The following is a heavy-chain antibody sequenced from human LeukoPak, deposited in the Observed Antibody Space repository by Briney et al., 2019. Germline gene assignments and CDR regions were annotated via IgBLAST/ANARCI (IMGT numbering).Heavy chain of an antibody. CDR2: INHSGST. CDR3: ARAGYGDSDFDY. V-gene: IGHV4-34*01. D-gene: IGHD4-17*01. Sequence: KPSETLSLTCAVYGGSFSGYYWSWIRQPPGKGLEWIGEINHSGSTNYNPSLKSRVTISVDTSKSQFSLKLNSVTAADTAVYYCARAGYGDSDFDYWGQGTLVTVSS. J-gene: IGHJ4*02. CDR1: GGSFSGYY.